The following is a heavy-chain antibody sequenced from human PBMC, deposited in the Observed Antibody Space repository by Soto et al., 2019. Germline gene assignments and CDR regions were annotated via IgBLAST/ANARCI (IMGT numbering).Heavy chain of an antibody. D-gene: IGHD6-13*01. CDR3: ARGSKGSSWFSASYHFDS. CDR1: AFTFSDYY. V-gene: IGHV3-11*01. Sequence: QVQLVESGGGLVTPGGSLRLSCAASAFTFSDYYMTWIRQAPGKGLEWVSYITSRGTTVYYADSVKGRFTISRDNTKNSLYLQTNSLRAEDTAVDYCARGSKGSSWFSASYHFDSWGQGTLVTVSS. J-gene: IGHJ4*02. CDR2: ITSRGTTV.